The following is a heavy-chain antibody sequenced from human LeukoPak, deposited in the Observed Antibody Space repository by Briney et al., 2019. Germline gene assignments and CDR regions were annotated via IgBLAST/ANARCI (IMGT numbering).Heavy chain of an antibody. J-gene: IGHJ5*02. CDR3: GRGVGYCSATSCYFGDWFDP. CDR1: GYTFTGYY. Sequence: GASVKVSCKASGYTFTGYYMHWVRQAPGQGLEWMGWINPNSGGTNYAQKFQGRVTMTSDTSISTAYMELSRLRSDDTAVYYCGRGVGYCSATSCYFGDWFDPWGQGTLVIVSS. V-gene: IGHV1-2*02. D-gene: IGHD2-2*01. CDR2: INPNSGGT.